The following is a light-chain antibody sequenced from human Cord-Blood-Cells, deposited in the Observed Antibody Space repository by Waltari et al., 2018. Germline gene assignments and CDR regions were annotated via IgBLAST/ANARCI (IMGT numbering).Light chain of an antibody. Sequence: LVMTQSLLSLPVTPGEPASISCSSSQSLLHSNGYNYLDWYLQKPGQSPQLLIYLGSNRASGVPDRFSGSGSGTDFTLKISRVEAEDVGVYYCMQALQTPLTFGGGTKVEIK. CDR1: QSLLHSNGYNY. CDR3: MQALQTPLT. V-gene: IGKV2-28*01. J-gene: IGKJ4*01. CDR2: LGS.